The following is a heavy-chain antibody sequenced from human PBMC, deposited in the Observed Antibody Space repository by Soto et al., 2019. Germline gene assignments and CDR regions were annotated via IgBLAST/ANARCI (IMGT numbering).Heavy chain of an antibody. CDR3: ARDYYDSSGSFYFDY. CDR1: GXTFSSYA. V-gene: IGHV3-30-3*01. CDR2: ISYDGSNK. Sequence: GSLRLSSAASGXTFSSYAMHWVRQAPGKGLEWVAVISYDGSNKYYADSVKGRFTISSDNSKNTLYLQMNSMRAEDTAVYYCARDYYDSSGSFYFDYWGQGTLVTVSS. D-gene: IGHD3-22*01. J-gene: IGHJ4*02.